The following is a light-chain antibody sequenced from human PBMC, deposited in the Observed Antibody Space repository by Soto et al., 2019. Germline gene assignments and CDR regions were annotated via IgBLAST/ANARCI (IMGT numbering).Light chain of an antibody. CDR3: GTWDSGLSAVV. V-gene: IGLV1-51*01. CDR2: DNN. J-gene: IGLJ3*02. Sequence: QSVLTQPPSVSAAPGQKVTISCSGSSSNIGNNYVSWYQQLPGTAPKLLIYDNNKRPSGIPDRFSDSKSGTSATLGITGLQTGDEADYYCGTWDSGLSAVVFGGGTKLTVL. CDR1: SSNIGNNY.